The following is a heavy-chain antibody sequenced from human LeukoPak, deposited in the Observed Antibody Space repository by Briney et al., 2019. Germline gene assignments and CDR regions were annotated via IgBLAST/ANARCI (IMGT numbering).Heavy chain of an antibody. D-gene: IGHD1-26*01. V-gene: IGHV4-39*01. Sequence: SETLSLTCTVSGGFISSSSYYWGWSRQPPGKGLEWIGSIYSSGSTYYNASLQSRVTISIETSKNQISLRLNSVTAADTAMYYCAKSGGYGLIDYWGQGTLVTVSS. CDR1: GGFISSSSYY. CDR2: IYSSGST. J-gene: IGHJ4*02. CDR3: AKSGGYGLIDY.